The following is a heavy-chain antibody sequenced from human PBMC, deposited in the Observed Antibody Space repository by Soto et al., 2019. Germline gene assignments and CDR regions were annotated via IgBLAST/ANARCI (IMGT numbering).Heavy chain of an antibody. CDR3: AKSPNYDSSGYYLNWFDP. CDR1: GFTFSSYA. CDR2: IRGSGGST. D-gene: IGHD3-22*01. Sequence: LRLSCAASGFTFSSYAISSVRLAPGNVPEWVSAIRGSGGSTYYADSVKGRFTICRDNSKNTLYLQMNSLRAEDTAVYYCAKSPNYDSSGYYLNWFDPWGQGTLVTVSS. V-gene: IGHV3-23*01. J-gene: IGHJ5*02.